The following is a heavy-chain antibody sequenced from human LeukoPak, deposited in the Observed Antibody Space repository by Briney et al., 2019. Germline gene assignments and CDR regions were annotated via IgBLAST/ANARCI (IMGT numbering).Heavy chain of an antibody. D-gene: IGHD1-26*01. CDR2: ISSSGSYI. CDR3: ARDELHTGTYFPFDY. CDR1: GFTFSSYS. J-gene: IGHJ4*02. Sequence: GGSLRLSCAASGFTFSSYSMNWVRQAPGKGPEWVSSISSSGSYIYYADSVKGRFTISRDNAKNSLYLQMNSLRAEDTAVYYCARDELHTGTYFPFDYWGQGTLVTVSS. V-gene: IGHV3-21*01.